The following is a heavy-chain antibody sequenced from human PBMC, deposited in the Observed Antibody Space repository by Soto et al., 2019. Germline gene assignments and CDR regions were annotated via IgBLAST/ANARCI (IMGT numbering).Heavy chain of an antibody. CDR2: ISGSGGST. V-gene: IGHV3-23*01. D-gene: IGHD3-3*01. J-gene: IGHJ5*02. CDR3: ARDDLRFLEWVS. Sequence: WGSLRLSCAASGFTFSSYAMSWFRQAPGKGLEWVSAISGSGGSTYYADSVKGRFTISRDNSKNTLYLQMDSLRAEDTAVYYCARDDLRFLEWVSWGQGPLVTVSS. CDR1: GFTFSSYA.